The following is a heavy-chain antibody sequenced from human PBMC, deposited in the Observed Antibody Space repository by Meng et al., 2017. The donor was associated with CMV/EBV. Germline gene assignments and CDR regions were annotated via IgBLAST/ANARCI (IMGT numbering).Heavy chain of an antibody. CDR2: INHSGST. CDR1: GGSFSGYY. D-gene: IGHD3-3*01. J-gene: IGHJ6*02. Sequence: SETLSLTCAVYGGSFSGYYWSWIRQPPGKGLEWLGEINHSGSTNYNPSLKSRVTISVDTSKNQFSLKLSSVTAADTAVYYCARGDPVLRFLEWLPRYYGMDVWGQGTTVTVSS. V-gene: IGHV4-34*01. CDR3: ARGDPVLRFLEWLPRYYGMDV.